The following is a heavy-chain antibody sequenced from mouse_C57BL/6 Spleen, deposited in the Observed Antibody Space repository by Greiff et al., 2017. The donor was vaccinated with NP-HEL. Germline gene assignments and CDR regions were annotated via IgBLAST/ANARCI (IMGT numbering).Heavy chain of an antibody. CDR1: GYTFTSYW. CDR2: IYPGSGST. D-gene: IGHD1-1*01. Sequence: QVQLQQPGAELVKPGASVKMSCKASGYTFTSYWITWVKQRPGQGLEWIGDIYPGSGSTNYNEKFKSKATLTVDTSSSTAYMQLSSLTSEDSAVYYCARHYYGSSYSYYSDYWGQGTTLTVSS. J-gene: IGHJ2*01. CDR3: ARHYYGSSYSYYSDY. V-gene: IGHV1-55*01.